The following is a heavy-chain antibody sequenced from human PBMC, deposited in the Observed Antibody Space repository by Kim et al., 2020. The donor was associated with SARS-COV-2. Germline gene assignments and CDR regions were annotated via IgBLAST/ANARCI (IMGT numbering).Heavy chain of an antibody. D-gene: IGHD6-19*01. CDR2: INHSGST. CDR1: GGSFSGYY. Sequence: SETLSLTCAVYGGSFSGYYWSWIRQPPGKGLEWIGEINHSGSTNYNPSLKSRVTISVDTSKNQFSLKLSSVTAADTAVYYCASIAVAGTAFDYWGQGTLV. J-gene: IGHJ4*02. V-gene: IGHV4-34*01. CDR3: ASIAVAGTAFDY.